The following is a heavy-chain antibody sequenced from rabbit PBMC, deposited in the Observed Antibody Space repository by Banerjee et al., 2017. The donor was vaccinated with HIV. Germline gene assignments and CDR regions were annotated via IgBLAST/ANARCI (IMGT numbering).Heavy chain of an antibody. Sequence: EESGGDLVKPGASLTLTCTASGFSFSSNYYMCWVRQAPGKGLELIACIVTSSGSTAYANWAKGRFTISKTSSTTVTLQMTSLTAADTATYFCARNYYGYATDAFDPWGQGTLVTVS. J-gene: IGHJ2*01. V-gene: IGHV1S40*01. D-gene: IGHD6-1*01. CDR1: GFSFSSNYY. CDR3: ARNYYGYATDAFDP. CDR2: IVTSSGST.